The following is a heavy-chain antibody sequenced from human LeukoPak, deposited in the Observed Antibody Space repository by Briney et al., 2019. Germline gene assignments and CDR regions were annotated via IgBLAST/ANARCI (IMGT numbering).Heavy chain of an antibody. Sequence: GGSLRLSCAASGFTFSSYAMSWVRQAPGKGLEWVALISYDGSKKSYADSVKGRFTISRDTSKNTLFLQMNSLRTEDTALYYCAREGHGGAIDYWGQGTLVTVSS. CDR1: GFTFSSYA. D-gene: IGHD1-26*01. CDR2: ISYDGSKK. V-gene: IGHV3-30-3*01. CDR3: AREGHGGAIDY. J-gene: IGHJ4*02.